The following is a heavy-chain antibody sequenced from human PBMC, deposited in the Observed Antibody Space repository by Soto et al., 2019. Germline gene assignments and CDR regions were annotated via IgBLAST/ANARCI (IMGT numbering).Heavy chain of an antibody. V-gene: IGHV4-4*02. D-gene: IGHD2-2*01. CDR1: GGSISSSNW. CDR2: IYHSGST. J-gene: IGHJ6*02. Sequence: QVQLQESGPGLVKPSGTLSLTCAVSGGSISSSNWWSWVRQPPGKGLEWIGEIYHSGSTNYNPSLKSRVTISVDKSKNQFSLKLSSVTAADTAVYYCARESLVVPDTNYYYYGMDVWGQGTTVTVSS. CDR3: ARESLVVPDTNYYYYGMDV.